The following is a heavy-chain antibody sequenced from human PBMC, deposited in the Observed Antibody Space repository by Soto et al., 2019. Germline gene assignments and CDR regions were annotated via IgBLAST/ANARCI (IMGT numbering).Heavy chain of an antibody. CDR2: ISWNSGSI. CDR1: GFTFDDHA. Sequence: GGSLRLSCAASGFTFDDHAMHWVRQAPGKGLEWVSGISWNSGSIGYADSVKGRFTISRDNAKNSLYLQMNSLRAEDTALYYCAKDVDILTGQGAFDIWGQGTMVTVSS. J-gene: IGHJ3*02. CDR3: AKDVDILTGQGAFDI. D-gene: IGHD3-9*01. V-gene: IGHV3-9*01.